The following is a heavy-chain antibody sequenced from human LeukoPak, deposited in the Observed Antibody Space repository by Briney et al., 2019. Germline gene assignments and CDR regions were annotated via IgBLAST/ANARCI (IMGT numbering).Heavy chain of an antibody. CDR3: ARASDTAMVNYYYGMDV. CDR2: INHSGST. D-gene: IGHD5-18*01. V-gene: IGHV4-38-2*02. J-gene: IGHJ6*02. CDR1: GYSISSGYY. Sequence: SETLSLTCTVSGYSISSGYYWGWIRQPPGKGLEWIGEINHSGSTNYNPSLKSRVTISVDTSKNQFSLKLSSVTAADTAVYYCARASDTAMVNYYYGMDVWGQGTTVTVSS.